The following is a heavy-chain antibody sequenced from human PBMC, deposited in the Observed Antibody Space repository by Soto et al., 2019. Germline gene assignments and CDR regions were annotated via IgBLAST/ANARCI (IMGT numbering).Heavy chain of an antibody. V-gene: IGHV3-23*01. D-gene: IGHD6-13*01. CDR1: GFTFISYA. Sequence: GGSLRLSCAASGFTFISYAMSWVRQAPGKGLEWVSAISSSGDSTYYADSVKGRFTISRDNAKNSLYLQMNSLRAEDTAVYYCAREYRVYDYWGQGTLVTGLL. CDR3: AREYRVYDY. J-gene: IGHJ4*02. CDR2: ISSSGDST.